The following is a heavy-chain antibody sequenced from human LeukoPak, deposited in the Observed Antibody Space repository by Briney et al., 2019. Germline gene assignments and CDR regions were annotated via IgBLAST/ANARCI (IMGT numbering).Heavy chain of an antibody. D-gene: IGHD1-26*01. CDR3: ARVGTAIVGAAADY. CDR2: ISAYNGNT. Sequence: AASVQVPCNASCYYFTSYGFSWVGQAPGQGVEWMGWISAYNGNTNYAQKLQGRVTMTTDTSTSTAYMELRSLRSDDTAVYYCARVGTAIVGAAADYWGQGTLVTVSS. V-gene: IGHV1-18*01. CDR1: CYYFTSYG. J-gene: IGHJ4*02.